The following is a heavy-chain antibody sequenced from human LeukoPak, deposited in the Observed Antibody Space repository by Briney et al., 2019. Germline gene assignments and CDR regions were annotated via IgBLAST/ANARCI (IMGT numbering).Heavy chain of an antibody. CDR2: IGGSGGSA. J-gene: IGHJ4*02. CDR1: GFTFSNYA. CDR3: ARRRYDWGGDFAN. D-gene: IGHD3-16*01. V-gene: IGHV3-23*01. Sequence: PGGSLRLSCAASGFTFSNYAMSWVRQAPGEGLEWVSGIGGSGGSAYYADSVKGRFTNSRENSKNTLYLQMNSLRAEDTAVYYCARRRYDWGGDFANWGQGTLVTVSS.